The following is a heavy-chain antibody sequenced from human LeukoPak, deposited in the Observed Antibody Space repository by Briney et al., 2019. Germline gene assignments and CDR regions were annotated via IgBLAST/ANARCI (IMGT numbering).Heavy chain of an antibody. D-gene: IGHD1-1*01. CDR2: IYTSGST. CDR3: ARGLSNNWTEEPWFDP. J-gene: IGHJ5*02. Sequence: SETLSLTCTVSGGSISSYYWSWIRQPARKGLEWIGRIYTSGSTNYNPSLKSRVTMSVDTSKNQFSLKLSSVTAADTAVYYCARGLSNNWTEEPWFDPWGQGTLVTVSS. V-gene: IGHV4-4*07. CDR1: GGSISSYY.